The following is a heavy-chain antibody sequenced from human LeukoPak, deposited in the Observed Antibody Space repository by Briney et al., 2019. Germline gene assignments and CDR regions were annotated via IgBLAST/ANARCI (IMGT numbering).Heavy chain of an antibody. V-gene: IGHV4-34*01. CDR3: ARGLDCSGGSCYSYYYYYGMDV. CDR1: GGSFSGYY. D-gene: IGHD2-15*01. J-gene: IGHJ6*02. Sequence: SETLSLTCAVYGGSFSGYYWSWIRQPPGKGLEWIGEINHSGSTNYNPSLKSRVTISVDTSKNQFSLKLGSVTAADTAVYYCARGLDCSGGSCYSYYYYYGMDVWGQGTTVTVSS. CDR2: INHSGST.